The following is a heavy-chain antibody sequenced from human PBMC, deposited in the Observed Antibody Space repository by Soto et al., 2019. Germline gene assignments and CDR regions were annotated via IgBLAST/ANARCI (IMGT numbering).Heavy chain of an antibody. CDR2: IDYRGTI. CDR1: GGSIATSSYF. J-gene: IGHJ5*02. Sequence: SETLSLTCTVSGGSIATSSYFWAWIRRPPGKGLEWIGSIDYRGTIYNNPSLKSRVTISVDTSKNHFSLKLNSVTAADTALYYCSRRAPEGFDPWGQGTLVTVSS. V-gene: IGHV4-39*02. CDR3: SRRAPEGFDP.